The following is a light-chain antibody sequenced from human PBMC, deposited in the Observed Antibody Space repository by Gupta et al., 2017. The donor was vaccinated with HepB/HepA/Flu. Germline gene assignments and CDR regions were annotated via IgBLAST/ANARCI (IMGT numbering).Light chain of an antibody. J-gene: IGKJ1*01. V-gene: IGKV3-15*01. CDR1: QRVGSD. CDR2: GAN. CDR3: QQYKHWPPWT. Sequence: ETVMTQSPGTLSVSQGGTATLSCRASQRVGSDLAWFQQRPGQAPRLLIYGANIRATGIPAMFSGSGSGTEFTLTIRSLQSGDFGVYYCQQYKHWPPWTFGQGTKVEIK.